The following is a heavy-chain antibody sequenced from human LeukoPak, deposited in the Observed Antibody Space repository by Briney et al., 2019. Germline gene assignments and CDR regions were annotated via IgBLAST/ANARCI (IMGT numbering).Heavy chain of an antibody. CDR3: ARGSKTANAENMPFEY. D-gene: IGHD1-1*01. CDR2: INPNSGDT. Sequence: GASVKVSCKASGYTFTGYLMHWMRQAPGQGLEWMGWINPNSGDTKSAQKLQSMVTMTRDTSITTAYMEMSSLTSDDTAVYYCARGSKTANAENMPFEYWGQGTLVTVSS. V-gene: IGHV1-2*02. J-gene: IGHJ4*02. CDR1: GYTFTGYL.